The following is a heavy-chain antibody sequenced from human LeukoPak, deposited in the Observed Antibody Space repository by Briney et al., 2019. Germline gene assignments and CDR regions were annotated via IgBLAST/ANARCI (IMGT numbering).Heavy chain of an antibody. J-gene: IGHJ4*02. Sequence: GGSLRLSCAASGFTFSSYWMHWVRQAPGKGLVWVSRINSDGSSTSYADSVKGRFTISRDNAKNTLYLQMNSLRAEDTAVYYCASPYYSGSYYPPGYWGQGTLVTVSS. V-gene: IGHV3-74*01. CDR1: GFTFSSYW. CDR2: INSDGSST. D-gene: IGHD1-26*01. CDR3: ASPYYSGSYYPPGY.